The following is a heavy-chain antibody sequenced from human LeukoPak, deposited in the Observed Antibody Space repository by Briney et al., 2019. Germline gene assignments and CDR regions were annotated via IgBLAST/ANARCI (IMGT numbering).Heavy chain of an antibody. V-gene: IGHV3-23*01. CDR2: ISASAAMT. J-gene: IGHJ4*02. D-gene: IGHD1-26*01. Sequence: GGSLRLSCAASGFTLSSYYMSWVRQAPGKGLEWVSSISASAAMTYYADSVKGRFTVSRDNSNNRLYLQMSGLTAADTAVYYCAKDRSIGTYYTFDHWGQGTLVTVSS. CDR1: GFTLSSYY. CDR3: AKDRSIGTYYTFDH.